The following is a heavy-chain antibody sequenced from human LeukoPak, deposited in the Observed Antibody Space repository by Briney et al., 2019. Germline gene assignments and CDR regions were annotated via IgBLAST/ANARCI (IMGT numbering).Heavy chain of an antibody. CDR2: ISSNGGST. V-gene: IGHV3-64*01. J-gene: IGHJ4*02. CDR1: GFTFRNYA. D-gene: IGHD1-26*01. CDR3: VSDLGPTTFDY. Sequence: GGSLRLSCAASGFTFRNYAMHWVRQTPGKGLEYVSAISSNGGSTYYANSVKGRFTISRDNSKNTLYLQMGSLRAEDMAVYYCVSDLGPTTFDYWGQGTLVTVSS.